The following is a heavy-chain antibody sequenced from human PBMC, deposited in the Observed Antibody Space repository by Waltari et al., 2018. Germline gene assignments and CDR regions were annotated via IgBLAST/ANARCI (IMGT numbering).Heavy chain of an antibody. CDR1: GFTFSSYA. CDR2: ISYDGSNK. J-gene: IGHJ4*02. V-gene: IGHV3-30-3*01. CDR3: ARVYSSSWYGGGLDY. D-gene: IGHD6-13*01. Sequence: QVQLVESGGGVVQPGRSLRLSCAASGFTFSSYAMHWVRQAPGKGREWVAVISYDGSNKYYADSVKGRFTISRDNSKNTLYLQMNSLRAEDTAVYYCARVYSSSWYGGGLDYWGQGTLVTVSS.